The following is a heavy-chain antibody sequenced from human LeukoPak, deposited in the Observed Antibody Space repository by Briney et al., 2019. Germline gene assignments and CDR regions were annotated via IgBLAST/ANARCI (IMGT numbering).Heavy chain of an antibody. CDR1: GFTFSSYA. CDR3: AKGDEAVAVGGYFQH. V-gene: IGHV3-30-3*01. D-gene: IGHD6-19*01. Sequence: GRSLRLSCAASGFTFSSYAMHWVRQAPGKGLEWVAVISYDGSNKYYADSVKGRFTISRDNSKNTLYLQMNSLRAEDTAVYYCAKGDEAVAVGGYFQHWGQGTLVTVSS. J-gene: IGHJ1*01. CDR2: ISYDGSNK.